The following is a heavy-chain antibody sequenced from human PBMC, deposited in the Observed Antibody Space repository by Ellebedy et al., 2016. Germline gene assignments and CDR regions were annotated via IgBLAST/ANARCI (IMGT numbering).Heavy chain of an antibody. J-gene: IGHJ6*03. CDR2: ISWNSGSI. D-gene: IGHD5-18*01. CDR1: GFTFDDYA. CDR3: AKGGYSYGHYYYYYYMDV. Sequence: SLKISCAASGFTFDDYAMHWVRQAPGKGLEWVSGISWNSGSIGYADSVKGRFTISRDNAKNSLYLQMNSLRAEDTALYYCAKGGYSYGHYYYYYYMDVWGKGTTVTVSS. V-gene: IGHV3-9*01.